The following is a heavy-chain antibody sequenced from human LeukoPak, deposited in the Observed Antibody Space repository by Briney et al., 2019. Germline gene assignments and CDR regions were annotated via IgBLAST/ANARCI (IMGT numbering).Heavy chain of an antibody. Sequence: ASVKVSCKASGYTFTSYYMHWVRQAPGQGLEWMGIINPSGGSTSYAQRFQGRVTMTRDTSTSTVYMELSSLRSEDTAVYYCARVPILLWFGEGDAFDIWGQGTMVTVSS. CDR1: GYTFTSYY. J-gene: IGHJ3*02. CDR3: ARVPILLWFGEGDAFDI. D-gene: IGHD3-10*01. V-gene: IGHV1-46*01. CDR2: INPSGGST.